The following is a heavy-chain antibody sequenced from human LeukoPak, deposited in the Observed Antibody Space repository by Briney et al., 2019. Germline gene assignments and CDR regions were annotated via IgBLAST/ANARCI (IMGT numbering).Heavy chain of an antibody. CDR3: AKAETGYYYVIGYFQH. D-gene: IGHD3-22*01. V-gene: IGHV3-9*01. J-gene: IGHJ1*01. CDR1: GFTFDDYA. Sequence: PGRSLRLSCAASGFTFDDYAMHWVRQAPGKGLEWVSGISWNSGSIGYADSVKGRFTISRDNAKNSLYLQMNSLRAEDTALYYCAKAETGYYYVIGYFQHWGQGILVTVSS. CDR2: ISWNSGSI.